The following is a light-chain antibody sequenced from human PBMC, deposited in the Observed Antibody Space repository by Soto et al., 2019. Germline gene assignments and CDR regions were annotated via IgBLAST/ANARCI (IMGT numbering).Light chain of an antibody. CDR3: TSYTSSSTYV. Sequence: QSALTQPASVSGAPGQSITISCSGTSSDFNSYNSVSWYQHHPGKAPKLMIYNVSNRPSGVSSRFSGSKSGNTASLTISGLQAEDEADYYCTSYTSSSTYVFGTGTKLTVL. V-gene: IGLV2-14*03. CDR1: SSDFNSYNS. J-gene: IGLJ1*01. CDR2: NVS.